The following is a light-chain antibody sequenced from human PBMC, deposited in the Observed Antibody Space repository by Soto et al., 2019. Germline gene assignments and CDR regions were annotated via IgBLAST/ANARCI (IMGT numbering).Light chain of an antibody. V-gene: IGLV2-14*01. CDR3: SSYPGSSHYV. CDR2: DVS. J-gene: IGLJ1*01. Sequence: QSALTQPASVSGSPGQSITISCTGTSSDVGGYNYVSWYQQHPGKAPKPMIYDVSNRPSGVSNRFCGSKTCNTASRTISGIRAEDAADYYCSSYPGSSHYVFGTGTKLTVL. CDR1: SSDVGGYNY.